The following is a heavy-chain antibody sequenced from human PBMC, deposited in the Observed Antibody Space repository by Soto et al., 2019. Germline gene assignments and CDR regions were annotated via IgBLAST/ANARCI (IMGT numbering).Heavy chain of an antibody. V-gene: IGHV4-4*02. Sequence: SETLSLTCTVSGCSISGNSWSWVRQPPGKGLEWIGEVYHSGSTRYNPSLKGRVTISVDKPNNQFSLKLTSMTGADTAVYYCATRPPQIVVTLLPFPSWGQGTPVTVSS. J-gene: IGHJ5*02. D-gene: IGHD2-15*01. CDR1: GCSISGNS. CDR2: VYHSGST. CDR3: ATRPPQIVVTLLPFPS.